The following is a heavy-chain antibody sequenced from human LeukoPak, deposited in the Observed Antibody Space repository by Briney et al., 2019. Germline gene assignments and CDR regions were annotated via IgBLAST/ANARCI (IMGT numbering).Heavy chain of an antibody. Sequence: GGSVRLSCAASGFTFSSYWMHWVRQAPGKGLVWVSRINGDGSRTNYADSVKGRFTISRDNAENTLYLQINSLKAEDTAVYYCARGVPGGWYFDLWGRATLVTVSS. D-gene: IGHD3-16*01. V-gene: IGHV3-74*01. CDR1: GFTFSSYW. CDR3: ARGVPGGWYFDL. J-gene: IGHJ2*01. CDR2: INGDGSRT.